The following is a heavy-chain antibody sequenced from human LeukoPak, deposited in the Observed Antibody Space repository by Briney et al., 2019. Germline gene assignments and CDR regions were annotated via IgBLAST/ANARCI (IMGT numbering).Heavy chain of an antibody. CDR1: GYSFTSYW. CDR2: IYPGDSDT. CDR3: VRVGTHDYGDYCMDY. D-gene: IGHD4-17*01. Sequence: GESLKISCKGSGYSFTSYWIGWVRQMPGKGLEWMGIIYPGDSDTRYSPSFQGQVTISADKSISTAYLQWSSLKASDTAMYYCVRVGTHDYGDYCMDYWGQGTLVTVSS. J-gene: IGHJ4*02. V-gene: IGHV5-51*01.